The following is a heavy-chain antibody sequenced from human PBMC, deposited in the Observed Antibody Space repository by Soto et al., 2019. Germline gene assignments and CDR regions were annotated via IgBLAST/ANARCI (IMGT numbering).Heavy chain of an antibody. J-gene: IGHJ6*02. CDR1: GGSISSSNW. CDR2: IYHSGST. CDR3: ARDKYSSSWHYYYYGMDV. Sequence: PETLSLTCAVSGGSISSSNWWSWVRQPPGKGLEWIGEIYHSGSTNYNPSLKSRVTISVDKSKNQFSLKLSSVTAADTAVYYCARDKYSSSWHYYYYGMDVWGQGTTVTVSS. V-gene: IGHV4-4*03. D-gene: IGHD6-13*01.